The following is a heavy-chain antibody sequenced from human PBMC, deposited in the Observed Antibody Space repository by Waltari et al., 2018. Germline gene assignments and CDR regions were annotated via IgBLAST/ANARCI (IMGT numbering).Heavy chain of an antibody. V-gene: IGHV1-69*01. CDR1: GGTFSSYS. CDR3: TTDLGGYQKYYFDS. Sequence: QVQLLQSGAEVKKPGSSVKVSCKTSGGTFSSYSFSWVRQAPGQGPQWMGGLLPIFGTPNYPQKIQGKVTITADDSTSTTYLELHSLTSEDTAIYYCTTDLGGYQKYYFDSWGQGTLVTVSS. J-gene: IGHJ4*02. CDR2: LLPIFGTP. D-gene: IGHD5-12*01.